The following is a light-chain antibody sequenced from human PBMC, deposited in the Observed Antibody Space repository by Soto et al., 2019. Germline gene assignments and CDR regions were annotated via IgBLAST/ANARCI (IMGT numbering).Light chain of an antibody. CDR3: LQDYHYPLT. Sequence: AIQMTQSPSSLSASVGDRVTITCRASQGIRNDLGWYQQKPGKAPKLLIYAASSLQSGVPSRFRGSGSGTDFTLTISSLQPEDFETYYCLQDYHYPLTLGGGTKVDIK. J-gene: IGKJ4*01. CDR2: AAS. CDR1: QGIRND. V-gene: IGKV1-6*01.